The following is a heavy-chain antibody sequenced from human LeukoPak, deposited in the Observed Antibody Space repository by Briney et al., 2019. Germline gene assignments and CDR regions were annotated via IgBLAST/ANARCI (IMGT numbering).Heavy chain of an antibody. V-gene: IGHV3-48*03. D-gene: IGHD1-20*01. J-gene: IGHJ3*02. CDR3: ARDEYNWNVDAFDI. CDR1: GFNFSTYE. Sequence: PGGSLRLSCAASGFNFSTYEMNWVRQAPGKGLEWISYISAIDNTIYYADSVMGRFTVSSDNAKNSLYLQMNSLRAEDTAVYYCARDEYNWNVDAFDIWGQGTVVTVSS. CDR2: ISAIDNTI.